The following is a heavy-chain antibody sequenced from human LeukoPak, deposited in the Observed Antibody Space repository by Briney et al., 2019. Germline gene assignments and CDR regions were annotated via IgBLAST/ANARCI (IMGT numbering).Heavy chain of an antibody. CDR1: GGSISSYY. J-gene: IGHJ5*02. Sequence: SETLSLTCTVSGGSISSYYWSWIRQPPGKGLEWIGYIYYSGSTNYNPSLKSRVTISVDTSKNQFSLKLSSVTAADTAVYYCARQIAAVSARTGDWFDPWGQGTLVTVSS. CDR2: IYYSGST. CDR3: ARQIAAVSARTGDWFDP. V-gene: IGHV4-59*01. D-gene: IGHD6-13*01.